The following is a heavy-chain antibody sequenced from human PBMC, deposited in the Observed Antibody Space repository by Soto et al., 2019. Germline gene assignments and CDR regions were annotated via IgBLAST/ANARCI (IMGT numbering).Heavy chain of an antibody. V-gene: IGHV3-21*01. CDR3: ARDRNYDFWSAYYSHYYYYMDV. D-gene: IGHD3-3*01. CDR2: FSGRSNNI. J-gene: IGHJ6*03. CDR1: GFTFSSYS. Sequence: EVLLVESGGGLVKPGGSLRLSCAASGFTFSSYSMHWVRQAPGKGLEWVSSFSGRSNNIYYADSVKGRFTISRDNAKNTRYLQMNSLRAEDTAVYYCARDRNYDFWSAYYSHYYYYMDVWGKGTTVTVSS.